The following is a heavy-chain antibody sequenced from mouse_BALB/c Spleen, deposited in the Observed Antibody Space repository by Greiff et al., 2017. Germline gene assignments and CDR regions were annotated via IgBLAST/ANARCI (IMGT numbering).Heavy chain of an antibody. CDR3: ARDGYDNAMDY. CDR2: ISSGGSYT. J-gene: IGHJ4*01. V-gene: IGHV5-9-4*01. Sequence: EVQGVESGGGLVKLGGSLKLSCAASGFTFSSYAMSWVRQSPEKRLEWVAEISSGGSYTYYPDTVTGRFTISRDNAKNTLYLEMSSLRSEDTAMYYCARDGYDNAMDYWGQGTSVTVSS. CDR1: GFTFSSYA. D-gene: IGHD2-14*01.